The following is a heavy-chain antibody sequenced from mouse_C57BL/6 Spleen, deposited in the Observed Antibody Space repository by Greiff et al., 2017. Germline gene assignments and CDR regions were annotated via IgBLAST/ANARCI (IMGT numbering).Heavy chain of an antibody. V-gene: IGHV1-64*01. CDR3: ARCDGYSIFDY. CDR1: GYTFTSYW. Sequence: VQLQQPGAELVKPGASVKLSCKASGYTFTSYWMHWVKQRPGQGLEWIGMIHPNSGSTNYNEKFKSKATLTVDNSSSTAYMQLSSLTSEDSAVYYCARCDGYSIFDYWGQGTTLTVSS. J-gene: IGHJ2*01. D-gene: IGHD2-3*01. CDR2: IHPNSGST.